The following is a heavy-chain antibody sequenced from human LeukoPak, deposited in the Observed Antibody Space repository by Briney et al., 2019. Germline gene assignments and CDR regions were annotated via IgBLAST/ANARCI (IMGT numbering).Heavy chain of an antibody. J-gene: IGHJ4*02. Sequence: KPGGSLRFSCAASGFTFSSYSMNWVRQAPGKGLEWVSSISSSSSYIYYADSVKGRFTISRDNAKNSLYLQMNSLRAEDTAVYYCAREPIAVAGLDYWGQGTLVTVSS. CDR1: GFTFSSYS. V-gene: IGHV3-21*01. D-gene: IGHD6-19*01. CDR2: ISSSSSYI. CDR3: AREPIAVAGLDY.